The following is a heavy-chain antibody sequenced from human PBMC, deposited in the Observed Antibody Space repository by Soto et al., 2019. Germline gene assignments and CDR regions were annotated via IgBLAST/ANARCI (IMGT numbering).Heavy chain of an antibody. V-gene: IGHV6-1*01. CDR2: TYYRSKWYN. J-gene: IGHJ6*02. Sequence: SXTLSLTCAISGDSVPSNSAAWNWIRQSRSRGLEWLGRTYYRSKWYNDYAVSVKSRITINPDTSKNQFSLQLNSVTPEDTAVYYCARVTFGVVIILDVWGQGTTVTVSS. D-gene: IGHD3-3*01. CDR3: ARVTFGVVIILDV. CDR1: GDSVPSNSAA.